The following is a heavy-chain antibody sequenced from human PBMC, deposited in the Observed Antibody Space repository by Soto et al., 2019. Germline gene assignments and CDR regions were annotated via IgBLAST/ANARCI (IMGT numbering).Heavy chain of an antibody. Sequence: SETLALTCSVSGGSISRGYHYWIWIRQPPGKGLEWIGNIYYSGNTYYNPSLKSRLIISIDTSRNQTSLKGGSVIAADPPVYYCARSSRFPMHVWGQGTTVTVSS. CDR1: GGSISRGYHY. D-gene: IGHD2-21*01. CDR2: IYYSGNT. V-gene: IGHV4-30-4*01. CDR3: ARSSRFPMHV. J-gene: IGHJ6*02.